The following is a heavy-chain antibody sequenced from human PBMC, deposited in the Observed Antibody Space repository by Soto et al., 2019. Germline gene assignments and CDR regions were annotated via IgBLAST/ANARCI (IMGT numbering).Heavy chain of an antibody. V-gene: IGHV3-30-3*01. D-gene: IGHD2-15*01. Sequence: QVQLVESGGGVVQPGRSLRLSCAASGFTFSSYAMHWVRQAPGKGLEWVAVISYDGSNKYYADSVKGRFTISRDNSKNTLYLRMNSLRAEDTAVYYWARSGCAGGSCYTLVGLRYGMDVWGQGTTVTVSS. J-gene: IGHJ6*02. CDR2: ISYDGSNK. CDR3: ARSGCAGGSCYTLVGLRYGMDV. CDR1: GFTFSSYA.